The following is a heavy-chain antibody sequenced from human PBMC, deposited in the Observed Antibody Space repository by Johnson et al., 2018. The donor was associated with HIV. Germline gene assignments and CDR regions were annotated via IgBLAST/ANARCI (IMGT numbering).Heavy chain of an antibody. J-gene: IGHJ3*02. V-gene: IGHV3-30*04. CDR2: ISYDGSNT. CDR1: GFTFSSYA. Sequence: QMQLVESGGGVVQPGRSLRLSCAASGFTFSSYAMHWVRQAPGKGLEWVAVISYDGSNTYYADSVKGRFTISRDNSKNTLYLQMNSLRAEDTALYYCARGKKSLPDAFDIWGQGTMVTVSS. CDR3: ARGKKSLPDAFDI.